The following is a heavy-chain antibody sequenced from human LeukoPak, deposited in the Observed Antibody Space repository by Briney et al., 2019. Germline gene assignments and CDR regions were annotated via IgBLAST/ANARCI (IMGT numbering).Heavy chain of an antibody. D-gene: IGHD3-22*01. Sequence: GGSLTLSCAASGFTFSSYAMTWVSQAPGKGLEWVSAIRGGGGRTYYADSAKGRFTVSRDNSKNTLYLQMNSLRAEDTAVYYCAERERYYDSTGYYYFLDYWGQGTLVTVSS. CDR1: GFTFSSYA. CDR3: AERERYYDSTGYYYFLDY. J-gene: IGHJ4*02. CDR2: IRGGGGRT. V-gene: IGHV3-23*01.